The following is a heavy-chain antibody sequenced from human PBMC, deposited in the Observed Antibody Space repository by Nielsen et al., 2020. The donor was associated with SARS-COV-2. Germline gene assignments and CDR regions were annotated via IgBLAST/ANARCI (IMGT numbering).Heavy chain of an antibody. D-gene: IGHD2-8*01. CDR2: MNHNSRNP. Sequence: ASVKVSCQASGYTFTSYDINWVRQPTAQGLEWMVWMNHNSRNPGNAQKFQGRVIMTRNTPIRTAYMELSSLRSQDTAVYYCARDTSEYCTNGVCPGGYGMDVWGQGTTVTVSS. V-gene: IGHV1-8*01. CDR3: ARDTSEYCTNGVCPGGYGMDV. CDR1: GYTFTSYD. J-gene: IGHJ6*02.